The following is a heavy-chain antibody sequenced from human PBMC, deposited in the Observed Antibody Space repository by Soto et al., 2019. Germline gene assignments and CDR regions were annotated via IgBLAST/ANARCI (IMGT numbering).Heavy chain of an antibody. CDR3: ARDRMITFGGVIVNRAYYCGMDV. CDR1: GFTVSSNY. J-gene: IGHJ6*02. D-gene: IGHD3-16*02. CDR2: IYSGGST. Sequence: EVQLVESGGGLVQPGGSLRLSCAASGFTVSSNYMSWVRQAPGKGLEWVSVIYSGGSTYYADSVKGRFTISRDNSKSAXXLXMXXLRAEDTAVYYCARDRMITFGGVIVNRAYYCGMDVWGQGTTVTVSS. V-gene: IGHV3-66*01.